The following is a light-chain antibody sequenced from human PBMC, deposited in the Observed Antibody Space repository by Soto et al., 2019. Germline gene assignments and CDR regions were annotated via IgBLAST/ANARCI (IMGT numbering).Light chain of an antibody. Sequence: EIVLTQSPGTLSLSPGERATLSCRASQSVSSSYLAWYQQKPGQAPRLLIYAASSRATGIPDRFSGSGSGTDFTLTISRLEPEDFALYYCQQYGTSPWTLGQGTKVEIK. CDR3: QQYGTSPWT. CDR2: AAS. V-gene: IGKV3-20*01. CDR1: QSVSSSY. J-gene: IGKJ1*01.